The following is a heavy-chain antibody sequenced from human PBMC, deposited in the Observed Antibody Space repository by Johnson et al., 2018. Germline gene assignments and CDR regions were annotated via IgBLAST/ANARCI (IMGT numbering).Heavy chain of an antibody. CDR3: AKGPVRRTYGMDV. D-gene: IGHD6-19*01. Sequence: QVQLVQSGGGVVQPGRSXRLSCAASGFTFSSYGMHWVRQDPGKGLEWVAVISYDGSNNNYADSVKGRLTISRDNSKKTLYLQKNSLRAEDTAVYCCAKGPVRRTYGMDVWGQGTTVTVSS. J-gene: IGHJ6*02. CDR2: ISYDGSNN. CDR1: GFTFSSYG. V-gene: IGHV3-30*18.